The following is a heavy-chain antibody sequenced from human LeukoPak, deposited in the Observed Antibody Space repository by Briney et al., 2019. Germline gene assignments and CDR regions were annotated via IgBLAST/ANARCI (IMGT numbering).Heavy chain of an antibody. D-gene: IGHD4-11*01. Sequence: GRSLRLSCAASGFTFSSYNMYWFRQAPGKGLEWVASVSVEGIGRYFPGSVEGRFTISRDNSKNTVYLQMNNVRIEDTAVYFCATVTKVDFDYWGQGTLVTVSS. J-gene: IGHJ4*02. V-gene: IGHV3-30*04. CDR2: VSVEGIGR. CDR3: ATVTKVDFDY. CDR1: GFTFSSYN.